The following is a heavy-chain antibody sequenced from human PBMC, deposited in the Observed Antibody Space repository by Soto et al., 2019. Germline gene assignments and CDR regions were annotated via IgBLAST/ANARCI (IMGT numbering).Heavy chain of an antibody. J-gene: IGHJ4*02. CDR1: GFSFSSYA. CDR2: ISGSCGST. V-gene: IGHV3-23*01. D-gene: IGHD2-2*01. Sequence: PGGSLRLSCAACGFSFSSYAMSWVRHAPAKGLEWVSAISGSCGSTYYADSLKGRFTISRDNSKNTLYLQMNSLRAEDTAVYYCARGQGDCIAVVPAATLGYWGQGTLVTVS. CDR3: ARGQGDCIAVVPAATLGY.